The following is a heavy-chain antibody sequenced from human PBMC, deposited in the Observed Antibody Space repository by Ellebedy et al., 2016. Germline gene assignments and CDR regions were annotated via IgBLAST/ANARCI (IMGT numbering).Heavy chain of an antibody. CDR1: GYTFETYG. Sequence: ASVKVSCKTSGYTFETYGIDWLRQAPGQGLQWMGWISPHDGNTKYAENFQDRIAISTDTSTSTAYMELRSLRSDDTAVYYCARERNKIFGVVIIFDYFDYWGQGTLVTVSS. CDR3: ARERNKIFGVVIIFDYFDY. D-gene: IGHD3-3*01. V-gene: IGHV1-18*01. CDR2: ISPHDGNT. J-gene: IGHJ4*02.